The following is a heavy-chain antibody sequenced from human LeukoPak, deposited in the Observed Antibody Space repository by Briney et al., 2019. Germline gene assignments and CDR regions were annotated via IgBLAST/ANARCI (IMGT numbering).Heavy chain of an antibody. J-gene: IGHJ6*03. D-gene: IGHD1-7*01. CDR2: INSNSGGT. CDR3: ARPPLRITATTAGSYYYYMDV. V-gene: IGHV1-2*02. CDR1: GYTFTGYY. Sequence: ASVTVSCKASGYTFTGYYMHWVRQAPGQGLEWMGWINSNSGGTNYAQKFQGRVTMTRDTSISTAYMELSRLRSDDTAVYYCARPPLRITATTAGSYYYYMDVWGKGTTVTVSS.